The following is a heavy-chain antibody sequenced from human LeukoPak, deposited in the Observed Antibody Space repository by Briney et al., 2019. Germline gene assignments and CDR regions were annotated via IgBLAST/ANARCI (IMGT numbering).Heavy chain of an antibody. Sequence: SVKVSCKASGYTFTGYYMHWVRQAPGQGLEWMGGIIPIFGTANYAQKFQGRVTITTDESTSTAYMELSSLRSEDTAVYYCARGGGSGGATTGFDYWGQGTLVTVSS. CDR3: ARGGGSGGATTGFDY. CDR1: GYTFTGYY. D-gene: IGHD1-26*01. CDR2: IIPIFGTA. J-gene: IGHJ4*02. V-gene: IGHV1-69*05.